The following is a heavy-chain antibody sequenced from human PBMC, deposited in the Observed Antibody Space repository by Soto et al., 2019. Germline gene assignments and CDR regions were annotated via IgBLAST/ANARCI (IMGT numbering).Heavy chain of an antibody. CDR2: ISAYNGNT. CDR1: GYTFSRYG. CDR3: ARMENYGGLDY. J-gene: IGHJ4*02. Sequence: ASVKVSCKASGYTFSRYGIMWVRQAPGQGLEWMGWISAYNGNTNSAEKLRGRLTMTTDASTTTAYMELRSLRSDDTAIYYCARMENYGGLDYWGQGTLVTVSS. D-gene: IGHD3-10*01. V-gene: IGHV1-18*01.